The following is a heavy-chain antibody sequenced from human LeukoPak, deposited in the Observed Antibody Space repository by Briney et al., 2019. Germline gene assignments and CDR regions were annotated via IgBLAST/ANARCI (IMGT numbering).Heavy chain of an antibody. V-gene: IGHV1-24*01. CDR3: ATTPITMVRGVIITGYYFDY. CDR2: FDPEDGET. D-gene: IGHD3-10*01. Sequence: GASVKVSCKVSGYTLTELSMHWVRQAPGKGLEWMGGFDPEDGETIYAQKFQGRVTMTEDTSTDTAYMELSSLRSEDTAVYYCATTPITMVRGVIITGYYFDYWDQGTLVTVSS. J-gene: IGHJ4*02. CDR1: GYTLTELS.